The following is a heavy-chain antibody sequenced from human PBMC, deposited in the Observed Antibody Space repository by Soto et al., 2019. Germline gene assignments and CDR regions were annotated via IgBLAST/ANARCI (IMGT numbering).Heavy chain of an antibody. D-gene: IGHD3-10*01. Sequence: GGSLRLSCAASGLTFNSYAIHWVRQAPGKGLEWVAVISYDGSNKYYADSVKGRFTISRDNSKNTLYLQMNSLRAEDTAVYYCARDMVRGVIYYYYGMDVWGQGTTVTVS. V-gene: IGHV3-30-3*01. CDR1: GLTFNSYA. CDR3: ARDMVRGVIYYYYGMDV. CDR2: ISYDGSNK. J-gene: IGHJ6*02.